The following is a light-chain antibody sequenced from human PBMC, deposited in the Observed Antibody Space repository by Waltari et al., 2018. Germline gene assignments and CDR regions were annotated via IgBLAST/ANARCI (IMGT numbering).Light chain of an antibody. V-gene: IGLV2-14*01. J-gene: IGLJ3*02. Sequence: QSALTQPASVSGSPGQSITISCTGTTSDLGGYNYVSWYQQHPGKAPQLLIYDVNSRPSGVSNRFSGSKSGNTASLIISGLQAEDEADYYCCSFTSSSTWVFGGGTKLTVL. CDR1: TSDLGGYNY. CDR3: CSFTSSSTWV. CDR2: DVN.